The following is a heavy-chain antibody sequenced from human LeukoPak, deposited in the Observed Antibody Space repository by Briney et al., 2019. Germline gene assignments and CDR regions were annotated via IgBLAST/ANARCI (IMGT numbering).Heavy chain of an antibody. Sequence: PGGSLRLSRAASGFTFSNYAMSWVRQAPGKGLEWVSATSRSGGSTYYADSVKGRFTISRDNSKSALFLQINSLRVEDTAVYYCAKDEGENGEYWSNFHHWGQGTPVTVSS. CDR2: TSRSGGST. J-gene: IGHJ4*02. CDR3: AKDEGENGEYWSNFHH. D-gene: IGHD2-8*01. V-gene: IGHV3-23*01. CDR1: GFTFSNYA.